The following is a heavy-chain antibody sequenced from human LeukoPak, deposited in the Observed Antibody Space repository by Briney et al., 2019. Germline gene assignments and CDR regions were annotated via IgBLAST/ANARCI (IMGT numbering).Heavy chain of an antibody. Sequence: GGSLRLSCAASGFTFSSYGMHWVRQAPGKGLEWVAFIRYDGSNKYYADSVKGRFTISRDNSKNTLYLQMNSLRAEDTAVYYCARENVLRFLEWLLPVPSLDYWGQGTLVTVSS. CDR1: GFTFSSYG. V-gene: IGHV3-30*02. D-gene: IGHD3-3*01. J-gene: IGHJ4*02. CDR2: IRYDGSNK. CDR3: ARENVLRFLEWLLPVPSLDY.